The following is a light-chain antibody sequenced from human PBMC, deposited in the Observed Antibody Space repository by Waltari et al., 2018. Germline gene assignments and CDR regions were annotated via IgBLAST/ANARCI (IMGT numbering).Light chain of an antibody. Sequence: DIVMTQSPDSLAVSLGERATINCKSSQSILKSSNNNNYLAWYQQKPGQPPKLLFYWASTRESRVPDRFSGSGSGTDFTLTISSLQAEDVAVYYCQQYYISPFTFGPGTKVDIK. CDR2: WAS. CDR3: QQYYISPFT. V-gene: IGKV4-1*01. CDR1: QSILKSSNNNNY. J-gene: IGKJ3*01.